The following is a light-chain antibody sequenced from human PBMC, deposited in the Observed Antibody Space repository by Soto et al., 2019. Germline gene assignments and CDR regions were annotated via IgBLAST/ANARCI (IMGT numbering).Light chain of an antibody. CDR1: QTIRSSF. V-gene: IGKV3-20*01. J-gene: IGKJ1*01. CDR2: GAY. Sequence: EIVLTQSPGTLSLSPGERATLSCRASQTIRSSFFAWYQQKPGQSPRLLIYGAYSRASGIPDRFSGSVSGTDFTLTISRLEPEDFAVYYCQQYGSSPPWTFGQGTKVEMK. CDR3: QQYGSSPPWT.